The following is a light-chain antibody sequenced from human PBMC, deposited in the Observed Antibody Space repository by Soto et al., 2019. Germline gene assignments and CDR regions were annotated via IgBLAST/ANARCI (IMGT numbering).Light chain of an antibody. J-gene: IGKJ2*01. CDR1: QSISSY. CDR2: AAS. CDR3: QQSYSTPGT. Sequence: DIPMTQSPSSLSASVGDRVTITCRASQSISSYLNWYQQKPGKAAKLLIYAASSLQSGVPSRFSGSGSGTDFTLTISSLQPEDFATYYCQQSYSTPGTFGQGTKLEIK. V-gene: IGKV1-39*01.